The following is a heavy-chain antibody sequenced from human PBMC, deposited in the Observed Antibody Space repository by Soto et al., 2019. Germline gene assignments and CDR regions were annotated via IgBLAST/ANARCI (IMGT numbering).Heavy chain of an antibody. D-gene: IGHD3-3*01. V-gene: IGHV3-23*01. Sequence: HLLESGGDLVQPGGSLRLSCTASGFRFSSYVMRWIRQAPGKGLEWVAAISGNGASTYYADSVKGRFTFFRDNSKNTVFLQMNHLRDEDTAVYYCAKVARPDDVLSGYYRVYYFHYMDVWGEGTTVTVS. CDR2: ISGNGAST. CDR1: GFRFSSYV. J-gene: IGHJ6*03. CDR3: AKVARPDDVLSGYYRVYYFHYMDV.